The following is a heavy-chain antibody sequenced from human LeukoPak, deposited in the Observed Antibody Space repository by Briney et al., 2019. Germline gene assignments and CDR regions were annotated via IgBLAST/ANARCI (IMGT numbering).Heavy chain of an antibody. V-gene: IGHV3-21*01. J-gene: IGHJ4*02. Sequence: GGSLRLSCAASGFTFSSYSMNWVRQAPGKGLEWVSSISSSSSYIYYADSVEGRFTISRDNAKNSLYLQMNSLRAEDTAVYYCARDRAAAGTDLDYWGQGTLVTVSS. CDR3: ARDRAAAGTDLDY. CDR1: GFTFSSYS. D-gene: IGHD6-13*01. CDR2: ISSSSSYI.